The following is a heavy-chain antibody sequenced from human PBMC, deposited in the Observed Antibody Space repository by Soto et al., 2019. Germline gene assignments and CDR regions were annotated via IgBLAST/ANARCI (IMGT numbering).Heavy chain of an antibody. CDR3: ARGRGWRFGEPPGRFDP. Sequence: SETLSLTCTVSGGSISTSSSYWGWIRQPPGKGLEWIGEINHSGSTNYNPSLKSRVTISVDTSKNQFSLKLSSVTAADTAVYYCARGRGWRFGEPPGRFDPWGQGTLVTVSS. V-gene: IGHV4-39*07. J-gene: IGHJ5*02. CDR1: GGSISTSSSY. D-gene: IGHD3-10*01. CDR2: INHSGST.